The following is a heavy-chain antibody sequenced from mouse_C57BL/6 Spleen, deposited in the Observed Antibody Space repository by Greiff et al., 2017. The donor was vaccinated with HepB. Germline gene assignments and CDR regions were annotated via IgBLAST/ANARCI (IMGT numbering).Heavy chain of an antibody. D-gene: IGHD2-5*01. Sequence: VHLVESGPGLVQPSQSLSITCTVSGFSLTSYGVHWVRQSPGKGLEWLGVIWSGGSTDYNAAFISRLSISKDNSKSQVFFKMNSLQADDTAIYYCARYWGVTTPYYAMDYWGQGTSVTVSS. CDR3: ARYWGVTTPYYAMDY. CDR2: IWSGGST. CDR1: GFSLTSYG. J-gene: IGHJ4*01. V-gene: IGHV2-2*01.